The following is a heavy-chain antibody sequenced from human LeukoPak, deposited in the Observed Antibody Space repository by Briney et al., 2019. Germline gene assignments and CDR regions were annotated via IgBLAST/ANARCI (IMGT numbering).Heavy chain of an antibody. CDR1: GVSTSSAIYY. D-gene: IGHD1-26*01. Sequence: SETLSLTCTVSGVSTSSAIYYWSWIRQHPGKGLEWIGYIYFSGSTYYNPSLKSRVTISVDTSKNQFSLRLNSVTAADTAVYYCARSRAFNSGAFDPWGQGSLVTVSS. V-gene: IGHV4-31*03. CDR3: ARSRAFNSGAFDP. J-gene: IGHJ5*02. CDR2: IYFSGST.